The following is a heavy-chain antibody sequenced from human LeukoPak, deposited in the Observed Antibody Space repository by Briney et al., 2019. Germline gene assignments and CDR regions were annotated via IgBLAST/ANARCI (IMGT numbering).Heavy chain of an antibody. CDR2: IYYSGST. J-gene: IGHJ4*02. CDR3: ARAVLYSSGWYGDLDY. Sequence: PSQTLSLTCTVSDGSISSGDYYWSWFRQPPGKGLEWIGYIYYSGSTYYNPSLKSRVTISVDTSKNQFSLKLSSVTAADTAVYYCARAVLYSSGWYGDLDYWGQGTLVTVSS. D-gene: IGHD6-19*01. CDR1: DGSISSGDYY. V-gene: IGHV4-30-4*01.